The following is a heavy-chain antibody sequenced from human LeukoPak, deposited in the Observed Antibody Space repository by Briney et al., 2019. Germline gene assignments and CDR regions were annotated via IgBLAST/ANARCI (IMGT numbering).Heavy chain of an antibody. V-gene: IGHV3-30*02. CDR1: GFTFSSYG. CDR3: AKIHSNQYGGAFDY. J-gene: IGHJ4*02. D-gene: IGHD4-11*01. CDR2: IWYDGSNK. Sequence: GGSLRLSCAASGFTFSSYGMHWVRQAPGKGLEWVAVIWYDGSNKYYADSVKGRFTISRDNSKNTLYLQMNSLRAEDTAVYYCAKIHSNQYGGAFDYWGQGTLVTVSS.